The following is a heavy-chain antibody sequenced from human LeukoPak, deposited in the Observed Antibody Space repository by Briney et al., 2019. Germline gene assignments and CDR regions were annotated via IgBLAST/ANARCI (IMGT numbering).Heavy chain of an antibody. J-gene: IGHJ5*02. Sequence: PSGTLSLTCAVSGGSFSSNWWSWVRQPPGKGLEWIGEIDHSSSTTYNPYLKSRVTISVDKSESQFSLKLSSVTAADTAVYDCVRVGTYFLLSWGQGTLVTVSS. V-gene: IGHV4-4*02. CDR2: IDHSSST. CDR3: VRVGTYFLLS. D-gene: IGHD1-26*01. CDR1: GGSFSSNW.